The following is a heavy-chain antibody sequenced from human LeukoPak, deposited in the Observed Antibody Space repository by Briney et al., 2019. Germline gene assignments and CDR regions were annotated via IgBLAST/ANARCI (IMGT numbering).Heavy chain of an antibody. CDR3: ARDVPLCSGDPCNWFDP. J-gene: IGHJ5*01. V-gene: IGHV4-38-2*02. CDR1: GYSITSGYF. D-gene: IGHD2-15*01. Sequence: NASETLSLTCTVSGYSITSGYFWGWIRQPPGKGLEWIASVSHSGTTYYNPSLKSRVTISVGTSKNHFSLKLSPVTAADTAVYYCARDVPLCSGDPCNWFDPWGQGTLVTVSS. CDR2: VSHSGTT.